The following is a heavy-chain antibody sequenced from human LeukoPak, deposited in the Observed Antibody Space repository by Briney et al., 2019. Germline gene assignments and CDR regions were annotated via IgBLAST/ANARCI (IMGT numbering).Heavy chain of an antibody. J-gene: IGHJ5*02. CDR3: ARDTKYSSSWYNWFDP. CDR1: GFTFSSYS. Sequence: GGSLRLSCAASGFTFSSYSMNWVRQAPGKGLEWVSSISSSSSYIYYADSVKGRFTISRDNAKNSLYLQMNSLRAEDTAVYYCARDTKYSSSWYNWFDPWGQGTLVTVSS. D-gene: IGHD6-13*01. CDR2: ISSSSSYI. V-gene: IGHV3-21*01.